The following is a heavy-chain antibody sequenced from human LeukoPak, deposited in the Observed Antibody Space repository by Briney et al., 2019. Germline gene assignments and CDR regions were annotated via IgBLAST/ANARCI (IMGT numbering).Heavy chain of an antibody. J-gene: IGHJ4*02. D-gene: IGHD5-18*01. Sequence: SETLSLTCTVSGGSISSGDYYWSWIRQPPGKGLEWIGYIYYSGSTYYNPSLKSRVTISVDTSKNQFSLKLSSVTAADTAVYYCARVADTAMVPIDYWGQGTLVTVSS. V-gene: IGHV4-30-4*01. CDR1: GGSISSGDYY. CDR3: ARVADTAMVPIDY. CDR2: IYYSGST.